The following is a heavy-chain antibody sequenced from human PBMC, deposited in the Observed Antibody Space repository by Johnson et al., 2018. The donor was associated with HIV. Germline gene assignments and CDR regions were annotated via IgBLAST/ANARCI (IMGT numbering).Heavy chain of an antibody. CDR3: ARDRGSTTIFGVVITRSDAFDI. D-gene: IGHD3-3*01. Sequence: VQLVESGGGLVQPGRSLRLSCAASGFTFDDYVMHWARQAPGKGLEWVSGISWNSGSSDYVDSVKGRFTISRDNAKNSLYLQMNSLRAEDTAVYYCARDRGSTTIFGVVITRSDAFDIWGQGTMVTVSS. CDR1: GFTFDDYV. CDR2: ISWNSGSS. V-gene: IGHV3-9*01. J-gene: IGHJ3*02.